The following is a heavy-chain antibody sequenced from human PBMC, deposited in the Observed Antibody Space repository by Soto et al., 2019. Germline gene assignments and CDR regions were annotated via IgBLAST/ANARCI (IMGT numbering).Heavy chain of an antibody. V-gene: IGHV3-23*01. J-gene: IGHJ3*02. CDR1: GFTFSTYS. D-gene: IGHD6-19*01. CDR3: ARVKAQILSSGWYGGDDI. Sequence: EVQLLESGGGLVQPGGSLRLSCAASGFTFSTYSMTWVRQAPGKGLEWVSTIRDSGHTTHYADSVRGRFDIARDNSKNTLVLQMNSLRAEDTAVYYCARVKAQILSSGWYGGDDIWGQGTMVTVSS. CDR2: IRDSGHTT.